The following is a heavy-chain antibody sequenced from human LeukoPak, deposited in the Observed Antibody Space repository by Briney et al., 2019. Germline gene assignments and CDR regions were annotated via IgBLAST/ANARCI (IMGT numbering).Heavy chain of an antibody. CDR2: IYTTGTT. V-gene: IGHV4-61*02. D-gene: IGHD3-10*02. CDR1: GASLSSGSYY. Sequence: PSETLSLTCTVSGASLSSGSYYWSWIRQPPGKGLEGIGRIYTTGTTDYNASLKSRITISADTSKNQFSLKMSFVTAADTAVYYCARDNAFMGDYVNWGLGTLVTVSS. J-gene: IGHJ4*02. CDR3: ARDNAFMGDYVN.